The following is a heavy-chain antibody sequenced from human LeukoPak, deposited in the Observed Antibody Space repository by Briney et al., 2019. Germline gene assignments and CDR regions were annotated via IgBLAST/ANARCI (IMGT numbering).Heavy chain of an antibody. D-gene: IGHD6-13*01. V-gene: IGHV3-30*03. CDR1: GFTFSSYV. J-gene: IGHJ4*02. CDR2: KD. CDR3: ARVGPKYSSSLFDY. Sequence: GGSLRLSCAASGFTFSSYVMHWVRQVPGKGLDWVAVKDYYADSVKGRFTISRDNSKNTLYLQMNSLRAEDTAVYYCARVGPKYSSSLFDYWGQGTLVTVSS.